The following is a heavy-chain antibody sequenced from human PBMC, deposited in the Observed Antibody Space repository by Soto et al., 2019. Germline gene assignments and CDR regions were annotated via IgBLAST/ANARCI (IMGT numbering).Heavy chain of an antibody. Sequence: EVQLVESGGGLVKPGGSLRLSCAASGFTFSNAWMNWVRQAPGKGLEWVGRIKSKTDGGTTDYAAPVKGRFTISRDDSKNTLYLQMISLKTEDTAVYYCTTGVVGPDTGVDYWGQGTLVTVSS. CDR2: IKSKTDGGTT. V-gene: IGHV3-15*07. D-gene: IGHD2-21*01. CDR1: GFTFSNAW. CDR3: TTGVVGPDTGVDY. J-gene: IGHJ4*02.